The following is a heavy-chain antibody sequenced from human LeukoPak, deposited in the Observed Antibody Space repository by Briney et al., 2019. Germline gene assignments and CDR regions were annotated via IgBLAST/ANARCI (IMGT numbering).Heavy chain of an antibody. Sequence: SETLSLTCTVSGYSISSGYYWGWIRQPPGKGLEWIGSIYHSGSTYYNPSLKSRVTISVDTSKNQFSLKLSSVTAADTAVYYCARDPRFWYYDSSGYPLDYWGQGTLVTVSS. CDR3: ARDPRFWYYDSSGYPLDY. J-gene: IGHJ4*02. V-gene: IGHV4-38-2*02. CDR1: GYSISSGYY. D-gene: IGHD3-22*01. CDR2: IYHSGST.